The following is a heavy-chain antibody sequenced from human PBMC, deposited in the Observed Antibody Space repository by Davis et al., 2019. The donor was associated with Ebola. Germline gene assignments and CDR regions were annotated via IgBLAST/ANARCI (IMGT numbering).Heavy chain of an antibody. CDR1: GGSFSGNH. J-gene: IGHJ6*03. CDR3: ARRCTVPATYIPTYYDYYMDV. Sequence: PSETLSLTCAVYGGSFSGNHWSWIRQPPGKGLEWIGEINHSGSTNYNPSLKSRVTISVDTSKNQFSLKLSSVTAADTAVYYCARRCTVPATYIPTYYDYYMDVWGRGTTVTVSS. V-gene: IGHV4-34*01. CDR2: INHSGST. D-gene: IGHD6-19*01.